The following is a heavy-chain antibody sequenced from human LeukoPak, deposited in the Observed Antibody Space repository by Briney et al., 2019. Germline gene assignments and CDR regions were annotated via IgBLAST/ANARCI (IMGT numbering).Heavy chain of an antibody. Sequence: GGSLRLSCAASGFTFSSCWMHWVRQAPGKGLVWVSRINSDGSSTSYADSVKGRFTISRDNAKNTLYLQMNSLRAEDTAVYYCARDAHYDILTGPLDYWGQGTLVTVSS. CDR3: ARDAHYDILTGPLDY. D-gene: IGHD3-9*01. CDR1: GFTFSSCW. V-gene: IGHV3-74*01. CDR2: INSDGSST. J-gene: IGHJ4*02.